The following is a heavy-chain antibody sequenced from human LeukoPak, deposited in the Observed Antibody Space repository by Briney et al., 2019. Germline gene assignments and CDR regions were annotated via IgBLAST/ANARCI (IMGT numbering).Heavy chain of an antibody. J-gene: IGHJ3*02. CDR1: GGSISSYY. CDR2: IYYSGGT. CDR3: AREDDTIADNTFDI. D-gene: IGHD6-13*01. V-gene: IGHV4-59*01. Sequence: SEALSVTCTVSGGSISSYYWSWMRQPPGKGLEWIGYIYYSGGTNYNPSLKSRVTISVDTSKNQFSLKLSSVTAADTAVYYCAREDDTIADNTFDIWGQGTVVTVSS.